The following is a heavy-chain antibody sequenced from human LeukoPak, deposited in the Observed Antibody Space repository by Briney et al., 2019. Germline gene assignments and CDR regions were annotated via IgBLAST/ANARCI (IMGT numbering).Heavy chain of an antibody. CDR1: GFTFSSYV. J-gene: IGHJ4*02. V-gene: IGHV3-64*01. Sequence: GGSLRLSCAASGFTFSSYVMYWVRQAPGKGLEYVSAISSNGGSTYYASSVEGRFTISRDNSKNTLYLQVGSLRAEDMAVYYCARTGASLGYYLDYWGQGTLVTVSS. CDR2: ISSNGGST. CDR3: ARTGASLGYYLDY. D-gene: IGHD2-2*03.